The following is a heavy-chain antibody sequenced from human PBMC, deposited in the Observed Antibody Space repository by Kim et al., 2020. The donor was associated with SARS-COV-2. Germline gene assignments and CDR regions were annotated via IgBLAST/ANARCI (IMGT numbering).Heavy chain of an antibody. CDR3: ARDRSITIFGVVITHLFDY. Sequence: ASVKVSCKASGYTFTSYAMHWVRQAPGQRLEWMGWINAGNGNTKYSQKFQGRVTITRDTSASTAYMELSSLRSEDTAVYYCARDRSITIFGVVITHLFDYWGQGTLVTVSS. D-gene: IGHD3-3*01. J-gene: IGHJ4*02. CDR2: INAGNGNT. V-gene: IGHV1-3*01. CDR1: GYTFTSYA.